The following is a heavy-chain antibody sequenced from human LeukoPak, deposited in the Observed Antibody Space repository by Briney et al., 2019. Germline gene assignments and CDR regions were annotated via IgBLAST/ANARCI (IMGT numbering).Heavy chain of an antibody. CDR1: GFTFSIYG. CDR2: IWHDGNKK. Sequence: GGSLRLSCAASGFTFSIYGMHWVRQAPGKGLEWVAVIWHDGNKKYYADSVKGRFTISRDNSKSTLYLRMISLRAEDTALYYCAKDHYYDSSGPFDYWGQGTLVTVSS. J-gene: IGHJ4*02. V-gene: IGHV3-30*02. D-gene: IGHD3-22*01. CDR3: AKDHYYDSSGPFDY.